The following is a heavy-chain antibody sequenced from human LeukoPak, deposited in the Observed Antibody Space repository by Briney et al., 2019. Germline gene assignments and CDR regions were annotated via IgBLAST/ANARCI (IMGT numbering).Heavy chain of an antibody. J-gene: IGHJ4*02. D-gene: IGHD6-13*01. CDR1: GFTFSSYA. Sequence: GGSLRLSCAASGFTFSSYAMSWVRQAPGKGLEWVANIKTDGSEKYYVDSVKGRFTISRDNAKNSLYLQMNSLRAEDTALYYCAKDLAAAGKRYFDYWGQGTLVTVSS. V-gene: IGHV3-7*03. CDR3: AKDLAAAGKRYFDY. CDR2: IKTDGSEK.